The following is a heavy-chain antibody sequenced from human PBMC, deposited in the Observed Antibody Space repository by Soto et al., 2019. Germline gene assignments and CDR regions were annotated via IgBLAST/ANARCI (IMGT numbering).Heavy chain of an antibody. J-gene: IGHJ3*02. CDR3: ARLSSYYDSSGYPGYDAFDI. CDR1: GGSISSSSYY. V-gene: IGHV4-39*01. Sequence: QLQLQESGPGLVKPSETLSLTCTVSGGSISSSSYYWGWIRQPPGKGLEWIGSIYYSGSTYYNPSLKSRVTISVDTSKNQFSLKLSSVTAADTVVYYCARLSSYYDSSGYPGYDAFDIWGQGTMVTVSS. CDR2: IYYSGST. D-gene: IGHD3-22*01.